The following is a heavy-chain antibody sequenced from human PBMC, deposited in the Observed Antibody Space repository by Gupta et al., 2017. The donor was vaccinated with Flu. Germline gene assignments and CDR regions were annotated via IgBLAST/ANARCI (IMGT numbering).Heavy chain of an antibody. Sequence: WVRQAPGKGLEWVANINQEGSTKNYVDSLNGRFTVSRDNAKNSLYLQMDSLRAEDTAVYVGARNRGCEQFDYWGQGTLVTVSS. D-gene: IGHD3-10*01. V-gene: IGHV3-7*01. J-gene: IGHJ4*02. CDR2: INQEGSTK. CDR3: ARNRGCEQFDY.